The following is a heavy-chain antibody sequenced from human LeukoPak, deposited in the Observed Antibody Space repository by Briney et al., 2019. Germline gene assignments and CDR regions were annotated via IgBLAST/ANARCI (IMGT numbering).Heavy chain of an antibody. CDR3: ASRGYSYGSPGYFDY. CDR2: IIPIFGTA. Sequence: SVKVSCKASGGTFSSYAISWVRQAPGQGLAWMGRIIPIFGTANYAQKFQGRVTITTDESTSTAYMELSSLRSEDTAVYYCASRGYSYGSPGYFDYWGQGTLVTVSS. CDR1: GGTFSSYA. V-gene: IGHV1-69*05. J-gene: IGHJ4*02. D-gene: IGHD5-18*01.